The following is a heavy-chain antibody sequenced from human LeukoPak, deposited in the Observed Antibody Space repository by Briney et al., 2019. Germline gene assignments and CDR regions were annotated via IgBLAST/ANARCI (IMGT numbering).Heavy chain of an antibody. CDR1: GFTFSSYE. D-gene: IGHD2-15*01. CDR2: ISSSGSTI. J-gene: IGHJ6*02. Sequence: GGSLRLSCAASGFTFSSYEMNWVRQAPGKGLEWVSYISSSGSTIYYADSVEGRFTISRDNAKNSLYLQMNSLRAEDTAVYYCARDGCSGGSCYVYYYGMDVWGQGTTVTVSS. CDR3: ARDGCSGGSCYVYYYGMDV. V-gene: IGHV3-48*03.